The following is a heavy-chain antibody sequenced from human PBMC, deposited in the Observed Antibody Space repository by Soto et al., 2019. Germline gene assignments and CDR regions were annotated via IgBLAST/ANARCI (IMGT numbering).Heavy chain of an antibody. Sequence: SAPTLANPTQTLTLTCTFSGFSLSTSGVGVGWIRQPPGKALEWLALIYWNDDKRYSPSLKSRLTITKYISKNQVALTLTNMDPVDTATYYSAHIDSDHKSSSGSRDWFDRWGQRTLVTVSS. CDR1: GFSLSTSGVG. D-gene: IGHD6-25*01. J-gene: IGHJ5*01. CDR3: AHIDSDHKSSSGSRDWFDR. CDR2: IYWNDDK. V-gene: IGHV2-5*01.